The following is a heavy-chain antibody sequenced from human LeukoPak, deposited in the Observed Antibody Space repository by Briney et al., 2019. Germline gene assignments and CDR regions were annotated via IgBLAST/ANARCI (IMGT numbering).Heavy chain of an antibody. CDR2: INHSGST. CDR1: GGSFSGYY. J-gene: IGHJ6*03. CDR3: AKDLREKSYYYMDV. Sequence: SETLSLTCAVYGGSFSGYYWSWIRQPPGKGLEWIGEINHSGSTNYNPSLKSRVTISVDTSKNQFSLKLSSVTAADTAVYYCAKDLREKSYYYMDVWGKGTTVTISS. D-gene: IGHD1-26*01. V-gene: IGHV4-34*01.